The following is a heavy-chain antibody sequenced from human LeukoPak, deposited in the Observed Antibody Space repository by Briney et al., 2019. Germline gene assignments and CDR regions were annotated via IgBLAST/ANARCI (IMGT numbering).Heavy chain of an antibody. CDR3: ARDMVRGVRYYYYGMDV. D-gene: IGHD3-10*01. V-gene: IGHV3-30-3*01. CDR2: ISYDGSNK. Sequence: PGRSLRLSCAASGFTFSSYAMHWVRQAPGKGLEWVAVISYDGSNKYYADSVKGRFTISRDNSKNTLYLQMNSLRAEDTAVYYCARDMVRGVRYYYYGMDVWGQGTTVTVSS. CDR1: GFTFSSYA. J-gene: IGHJ6*02.